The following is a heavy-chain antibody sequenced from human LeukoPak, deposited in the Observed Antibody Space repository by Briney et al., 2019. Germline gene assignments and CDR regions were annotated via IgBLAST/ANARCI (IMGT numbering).Heavy chain of an antibody. CDR1: GFTFSSYA. V-gene: IGHV3-30*04. CDR2: ISYDGSNK. J-gene: IGHJ4*02. CDR3: ARDRSYIDY. Sequence: QTGGSLRLSCAASGFTFSSYAMHWVRQAPGKGLEWVAVISYDGSNKYYADSVKGRFTISRDNSKNTLYLQMNSLRAEDTAVYYCARDRSYIDYWGQGTLITVSS.